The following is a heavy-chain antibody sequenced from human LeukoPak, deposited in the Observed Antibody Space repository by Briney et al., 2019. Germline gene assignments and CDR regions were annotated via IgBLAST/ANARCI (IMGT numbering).Heavy chain of an antibody. D-gene: IGHD1-26*01. CDR1: GYTFTDYY. V-gene: IGHV1-46*01. CDR3: ARPSGVGATLYYFDQ. Sequence: GASVKVSCKASGYTFTDYYMHWVRQAPGQGFEWMEIINPITGRTSYAQEFQGRVTMTRDTSTSTFYMALSSLRSEDTAVYYCARPSGVGATLYYFDQWGQGTLVTVSS. J-gene: IGHJ4*02. CDR2: INPITGRT.